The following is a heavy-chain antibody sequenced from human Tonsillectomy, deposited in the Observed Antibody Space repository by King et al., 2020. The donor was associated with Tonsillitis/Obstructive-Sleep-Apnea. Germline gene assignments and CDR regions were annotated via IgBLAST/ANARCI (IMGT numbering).Heavy chain of an antibody. V-gene: IGHV3-74*01. CDR2: INSNGTTT. J-gene: IGHJ3*02. Sequence: EVQLVESGGDLVQPGGSLRLSCAASGFTFNNYWMHWVRQAPGKGLVWVSRINSNGTTTNYADSVKGRFTISRDNVKNTLYLQMNSLRAEDTAVYYCAALVNGVGFDIWGQGTMVTVPS. CDR3: AALVNGVGFDI. CDR1: GFTFNNYW. D-gene: IGHD2-8*01.